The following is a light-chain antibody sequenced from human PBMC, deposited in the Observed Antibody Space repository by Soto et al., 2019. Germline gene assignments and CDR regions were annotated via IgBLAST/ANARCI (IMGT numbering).Light chain of an antibody. V-gene: IGLV2-14*01. J-gene: IGLJ2*01. CDR1: SSDVGGYNY. Sequence: QSALTQPASVSGSPGPSITISCTGTSSDVGGYNYVSWYQQHPGKAPQLMIYDVSNRPSGISNRYSGSTSGNTASLTISGLQAEDEADYYCSSYTSSSTLVFGGGTQLTVL. CDR3: SSYTSSSTLV. CDR2: DVS.